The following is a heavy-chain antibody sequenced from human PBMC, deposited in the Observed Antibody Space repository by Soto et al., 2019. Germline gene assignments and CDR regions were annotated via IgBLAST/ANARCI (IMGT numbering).Heavy chain of an antibody. Sequence: QLQLQESGPGLVKPSETLSLTCTVSGGSISSSSYYWGWMRQPPGKGLEWIGSIYYSGSTYYNPSLKSRVTISVDTSKNQFSLKLSSVTAADTAVYYCARLPTWRAMPFDYWGQGTLVTVSS. CDR1: GGSISSSSYY. V-gene: IGHV4-39*01. D-gene: IGHD2-2*01. CDR3: ARLPTWRAMPFDY. CDR2: IYYSGST. J-gene: IGHJ4*02.